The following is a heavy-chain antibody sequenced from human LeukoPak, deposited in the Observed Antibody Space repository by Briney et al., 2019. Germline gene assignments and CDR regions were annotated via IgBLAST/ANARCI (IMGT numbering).Heavy chain of an antibody. CDR1: GFTFSSYA. CDR2: ISSSSSYI. Sequence: PGGSLRLSCAASGFTFSSYAMSWVRQAPGKGLEWVSSISSSSSYIYYADSVKGRFTISRDNAKNSLYLQMNSLRAEDTAVYYCARDYGGNSGVYYFDYWGQGTLVTVSS. J-gene: IGHJ4*02. V-gene: IGHV3-21*01. D-gene: IGHD4-23*01. CDR3: ARDYGGNSGVYYFDY.